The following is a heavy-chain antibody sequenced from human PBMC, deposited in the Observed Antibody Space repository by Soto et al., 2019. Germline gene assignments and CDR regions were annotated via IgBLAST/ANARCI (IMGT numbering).Heavy chain of an antibody. Sequence: QLQLQESGSGLVKPSQILSLTCAVSGGSISSGGYSWSWIRQPPGKVLEWIGYIYHSGSTYYNPSLKSRVTISVDRSENQFSLKLSSVTAADTAVYYCARENNVLPGGYFDYWGQGTLVTVS. CDR3: ARENNVLPGGYFDY. CDR1: GGSISSGGYS. J-gene: IGHJ4*02. V-gene: IGHV4-30-2*01. D-gene: IGHD3-10*01. CDR2: IYHSGST.